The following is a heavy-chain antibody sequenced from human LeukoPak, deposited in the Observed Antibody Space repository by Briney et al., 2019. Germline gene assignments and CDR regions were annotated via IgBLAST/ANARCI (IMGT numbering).Heavy chain of an antibody. V-gene: IGHV3-7*01. CDR3: AKEMKYYDSGMDYYYYMDV. Sequence: GGSLRLSCAASGFTVSSNYMSWVRQAPGKGLEWVANIKQDGSEKYYVDSVKGRFTISRDNAKNSLYLQMNSLRAEDTAVYYCAKEMKYYDSGMDYYYYMDVWGKGTTVTISS. D-gene: IGHD3-10*01. J-gene: IGHJ6*03. CDR1: GFTVSSNY. CDR2: IKQDGSEK.